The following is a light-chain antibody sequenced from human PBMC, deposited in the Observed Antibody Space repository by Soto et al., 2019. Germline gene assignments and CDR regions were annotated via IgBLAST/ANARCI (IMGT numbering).Light chain of an antibody. Sequence: QSALTQPASVSGSPGQSITISCTGTSSDIGSTNYVSWYQQHPGKAPKVMIYEVSNRPSGVSNRFSGSKSGNTASLTISGLQAEDEADYYCSSYTVTSVTLYVFGTATKVTVL. CDR3: SSYTVTSVTLYV. V-gene: IGLV2-14*01. CDR1: SSDIGSTNY. J-gene: IGLJ1*01. CDR2: EVS.